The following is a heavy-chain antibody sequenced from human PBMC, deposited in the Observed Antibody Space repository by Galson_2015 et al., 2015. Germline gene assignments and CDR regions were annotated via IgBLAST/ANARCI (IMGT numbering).Heavy chain of an antibody. CDR2: ISSSSSTI. D-gene: IGHD2-15*01. CDR3: ARKVVAAKFDYYYMDV. Sequence: SLRLSCAASGFTFSSYSMNWVRQAPGKGLEWVSYISSSSSTIYYADSVKGRFTISRDNAKNSLYLQMNSLRDEDTAVYYCARKVVAAKFDYYYMDVWGKGTTVTVSS. CDR1: GFTFSSYS. J-gene: IGHJ6*03. V-gene: IGHV3-48*02.